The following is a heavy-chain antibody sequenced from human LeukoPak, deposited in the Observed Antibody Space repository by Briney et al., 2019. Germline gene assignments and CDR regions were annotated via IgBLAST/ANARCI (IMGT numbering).Heavy chain of an antibody. CDR3: ATTYYNDTSGWIHFDY. CDR2: ISGSGTST. CDR1: GFTFSNYA. V-gene: IGHV3-23*01. D-gene: IGHD3-22*01. J-gene: IGHJ4*02. Sequence: GGSLRLSCAVSGFTFSNYAMSWVRQAPGKGLEWVSSISGSGTSTYYADSVKGRFTISRDNSKNTLYLQMNSLRAEDTAVYYCATTYYNDTSGWIHFDYWGQGTLVTVSS.